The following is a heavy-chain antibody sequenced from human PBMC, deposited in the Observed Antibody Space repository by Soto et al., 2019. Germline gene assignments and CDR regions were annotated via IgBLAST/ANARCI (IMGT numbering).Heavy chain of an antibody. CDR3: AKGGALWNSWYYFDY. Sequence: GESLKISCAASGFTFSSYAMSWVRQAPGKGLEWVSAISGSGGSTYYADSVKGRFTISRDNSKNTLYLQMNSLRAEDTAVYYCAKGGALWNSWYYFDYWGQGTLVTVSS. V-gene: IGHV3-23*01. CDR1: GFTFSSYA. J-gene: IGHJ4*02. CDR2: ISGSGGST. D-gene: IGHD1-7*01.